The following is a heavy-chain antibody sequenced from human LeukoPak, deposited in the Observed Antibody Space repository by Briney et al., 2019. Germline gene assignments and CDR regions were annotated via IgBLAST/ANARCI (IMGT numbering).Heavy chain of an antibody. J-gene: IGHJ6*04. Sequence: SETLSLTCTVSGGPIRNYYWTWIRQPPGKGLEWIGYIYYNGSTNYNPSLKSRVTISLDTTKNQFFLNLISVTAADTAVYFCARGLHLWSPQCLGYNYYGMDVWGKGTTVTVSS. D-gene: IGHD6-19*01. CDR1: GGPIRNYY. CDR3: ARGLHLWSPQCLGYNYYGMDV. CDR2: IYYNGST. V-gene: IGHV4-59*01.